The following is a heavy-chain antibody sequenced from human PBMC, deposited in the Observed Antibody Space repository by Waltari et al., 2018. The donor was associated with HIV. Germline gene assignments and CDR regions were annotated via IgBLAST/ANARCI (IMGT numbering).Heavy chain of an antibody. V-gene: IGHV1-2*02. CDR2: INVRGGGS. J-gene: IGHJ4*02. D-gene: IGHD6-19*01. CDR3: ARGPLHGVGLADIDY. Sequence: QVQLVQSGAEVKKPGASVKVSCKASGYTFTAYYIHWVRRAPEQGLEWRGWINVRGGGSKDEAKFRCRITMTRDTSISTAFMELSRLRSDDTAVYYCARGPLHGVGLADIDYWGQGTLVTVSS. CDR1: GYTFTAYY.